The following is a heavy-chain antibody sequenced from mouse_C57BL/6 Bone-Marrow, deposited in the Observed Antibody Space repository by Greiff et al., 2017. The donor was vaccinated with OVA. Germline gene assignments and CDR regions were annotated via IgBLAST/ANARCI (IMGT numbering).Heavy chain of an antibody. Sequence: VQLQQSGAELVRPGASVKLSCTASGFNIKDDYMHWVKQRPEQGLEWIGWIDPENGDTEYASKFQGKATITADTSSNTAYLQLSSLTSEDTAVYYCTRVYYGNYEGYWGQGTTLTVSS. CDR1: GFNIKDDY. CDR3: TRVYYGNYEGY. D-gene: IGHD2-1*01. CDR2: IDPENGDT. J-gene: IGHJ2*01. V-gene: IGHV14-4*01.